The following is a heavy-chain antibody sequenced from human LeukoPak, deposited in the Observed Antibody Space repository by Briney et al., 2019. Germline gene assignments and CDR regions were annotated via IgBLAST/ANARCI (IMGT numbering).Heavy chain of an antibody. CDR3: ATGPRPFDY. CDR1: GFTFSNNA. Sequence: PGGSLRLSCATSGFTFSNNAMSWVRQAPGKGLEGVSAISASGGGTYYADSVKGRFTISRDNSRNTLYLQMNSLRADDTAVYYCATGPRPFDYWGQGTLVTVSS. CDR2: ISASGGGT. J-gene: IGHJ4*02. V-gene: IGHV3-23*01.